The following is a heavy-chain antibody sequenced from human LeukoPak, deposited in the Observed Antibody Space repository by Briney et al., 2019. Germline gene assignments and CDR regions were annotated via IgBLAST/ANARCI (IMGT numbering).Heavy chain of an antibody. Sequence: GGSLRLSCAASGFTFSDHYMDWVRQAPGKGLEWVGRTRNKPNSYTTDYAASVKGRFTISRDDSKNSLYLQMNSLKTEDTAVYYCTRGNKYDFWSGYIYYMDVWGKGTTVTVSS. D-gene: IGHD3-3*01. CDR1: GFTFSDHY. V-gene: IGHV3-72*01. CDR3: TRGNKYDFWSGYIYYMDV. J-gene: IGHJ6*03. CDR2: TRNKPNSYTT.